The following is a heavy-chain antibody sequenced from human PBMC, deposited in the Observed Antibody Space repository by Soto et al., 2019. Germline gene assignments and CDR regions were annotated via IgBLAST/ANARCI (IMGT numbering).Heavy chain of an antibody. V-gene: IGHV3-23*01. D-gene: IGHD3-10*02. CDR3: AKDPNTDYVGAFEF. Sequence: GGSLRLSCAASGFTFTNYAMSWVRQAPGKGPEWVSGILGSGHTTFYADSVKGRFIVSRDNSKNTLSLQMNSLRAEDKAVYYCAKDPNTDYVGAFEFRGHGTMVTVSS. CDR1: GFTFTNYA. CDR2: ILGSGHTT. J-gene: IGHJ3*01.